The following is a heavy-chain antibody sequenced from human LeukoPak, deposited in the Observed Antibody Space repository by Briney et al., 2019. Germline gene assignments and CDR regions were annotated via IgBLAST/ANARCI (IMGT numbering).Heavy chain of an antibody. D-gene: IGHD3-10*01. Sequence: GGSQRLSCAASGFTFSSYSMNWVRQAPGKGLEWVSSISSSSSYIYYADSVKGRFTISRDNAKNSLYLQMNSLRAEDTAVYYCARGDYGSGNNCFDYWGQGTLVTVSS. CDR1: GFTFSSYS. V-gene: IGHV3-21*01. J-gene: IGHJ4*02. CDR3: ARGDYGSGNNCFDY. CDR2: ISSSSSYI.